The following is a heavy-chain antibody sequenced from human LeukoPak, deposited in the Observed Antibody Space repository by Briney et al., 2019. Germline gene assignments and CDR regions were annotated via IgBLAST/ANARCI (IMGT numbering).Heavy chain of an antibody. Sequence: SETLSLTCGVSGVSFNTYYWSWIRQSPEKGPEWIGEVNHSGYTNYNPSLKSRVTISVDTSKNQFSLKLRSVTAADTAVYYCARQLYGSDYWGQGTLVTVSS. D-gene: IGHD4-17*01. CDR3: ARQLYGSDY. J-gene: IGHJ4*02. CDR2: VNHSGYT. CDR1: GVSFNTYY. V-gene: IGHV4-34*01.